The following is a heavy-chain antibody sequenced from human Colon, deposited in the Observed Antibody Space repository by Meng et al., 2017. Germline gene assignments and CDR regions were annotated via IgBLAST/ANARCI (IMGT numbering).Heavy chain of an antibody. CDR1: GGSVSSAGYQ. Sequence: QVQLPGSGPGLVRPSETLSLICSVSGGSVSSAGYQWSWIRQPPGKGLEWIGYASTNYNPSLKSRVTISVDTSKNQFSLRLTSVTAADTAVYYCARFYGSGTFEVHDYWGQGTLVTVSS. CDR2: AST. CDR3: ARFYGSGTFEVHDY. V-gene: IGHV4-61*08. J-gene: IGHJ4*02. D-gene: IGHD3-10*01.